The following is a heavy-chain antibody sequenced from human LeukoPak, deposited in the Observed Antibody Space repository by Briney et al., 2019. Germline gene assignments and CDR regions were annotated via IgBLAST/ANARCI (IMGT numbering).Heavy chain of an antibody. Sequence: APVKVSCKASGYTFSSYGISWVRQAPGQGLEWMGWISGYNGNTHYAHNLQGRVTMTTDTSTSTAYMELRSLRSDDTAVYYCARDEARYSSGYYPNWFDPWGQGTLVTVSS. CDR1: GYTFSSYG. J-gene: IGHJ5*02. V-gene: IGHV1-18*01. CDR3: ARDEARYSSGYYPNWFDP. D-gene: IGHD3-22*01. CDR2: ISGYNGNT.